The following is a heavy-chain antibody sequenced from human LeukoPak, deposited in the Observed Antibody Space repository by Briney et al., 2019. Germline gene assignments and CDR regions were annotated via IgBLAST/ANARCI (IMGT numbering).Heavy chain of an antibody. Sequence: GGSLRLSCAASGFTFSDYYMIWIRQAPGKGLEWVSYISSSSSYTNYADSVKGRFTISRDNAKNPLYLHMNSLRAEDTAVYYCARPRIGYSSSWPPVIWGEGKMVSVSS. D-gene: IGHD6-13*01. CDR2: ISSSSSYT. V-gene: IGHV3-11*06. J-gene: IGHJ3*02. CDR1: GFTFSDYY. CDR3: ARPRIGYSSSWPPVI.